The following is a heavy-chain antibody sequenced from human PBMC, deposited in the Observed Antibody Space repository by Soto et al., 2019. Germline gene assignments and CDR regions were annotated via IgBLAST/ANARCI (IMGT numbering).Heavy chain of an antibody. D-gene: IGHD1-7*01. CDR2: INPNTGDT. CDR1: GYTFTSYG. Sequence: ASVKVSCKASGYTFTSYGISWVRQAPGQGPEWLGWINPNTGDTNYAPKFQGWVSMTRDTSITTVYLELSRLKPDDTAVFYCVREGGTLGLLSPALVPTQAYHYLGMDVWGQGTTVTVSS. CDR3: VREGGTLGLLSPALVPTQAYHYLGMDV. V-gene: IGHV1-2*04. J-gene: IGHJ6*02.